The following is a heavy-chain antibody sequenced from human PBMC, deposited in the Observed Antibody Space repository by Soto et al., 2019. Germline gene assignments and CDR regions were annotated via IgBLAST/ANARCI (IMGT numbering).Heavy chain of an antibody. D-gene: IGHD1-26*01. Sequence: EVQLVESGGGLVQPGRSLRLSCTASGFTFGDYAMNWFRQAPGKGLEWVGFIRSKAYGGTTENAASVKGRFTISRDDSKSIAYLEMNSLETEGTAVDYLSWDHRDLEFWGPGTLVTVSS. CDR3: SWDHRDLEF. CDR1: GFTFGDYA. V-gene: IGHV3-49*03. CDR2: IRSKAYGGTT. J-gene: IGHJ4*01.